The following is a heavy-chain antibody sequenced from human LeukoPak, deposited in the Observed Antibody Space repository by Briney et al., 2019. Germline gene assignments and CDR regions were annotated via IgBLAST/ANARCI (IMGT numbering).Heavy chain of an antibody. D-gene: IGHD3-10*01. CDR1: GYTFTSYY. CDR2: INPSGGST. Sequence: ASVKVSCKASGYTFTSYYMHWVRQAPGQGLEWMGIINPSGGSTSYAQKFQGRVTMTRDTSISTAYMELSRLRSDDTAVYYCARDLNYYGSGSYYRFDPWGQGTLVTVSS. V-gene: IGHV1-46*01. CDR3: ARDLNYYGSGSYYRFDP. J-gene: IGHJ5*02.